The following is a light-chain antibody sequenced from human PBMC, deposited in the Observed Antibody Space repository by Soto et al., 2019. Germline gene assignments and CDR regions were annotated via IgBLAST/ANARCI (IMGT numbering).Light chain of an antibody. CDR2: GAS. CDR3: QQANSFPWT. Sequence: DIQMTQSPSSLSASVGDRVTITCRASQGINSWLAWYQQKPGRAPKLLIYGASSLQSGVPSRFSGSRSGTDFTLTISSLQPEDSATYYCQQANSFPWTFGHGTKVEIK. V-gene: IGKV1-12*01. J-gene: IGKJ1*01. CDR1: QGINSW.